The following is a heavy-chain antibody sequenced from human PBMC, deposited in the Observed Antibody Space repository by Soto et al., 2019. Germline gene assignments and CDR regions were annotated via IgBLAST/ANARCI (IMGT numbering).Heavy chain of an antibody. CDR1: GGPFGSSA. D-gene: IGHD3-16*01. J-gene: IGHJ3*01. Sequence: QVQLVQSGADVKKPGSSVKVSCKTSGGPFGSSAISWVRQAPAQGLEWMGEIIPLFAKANYAQTFQGRLTITADELTRTVFMQSSRLRFEDRAVYFCASPRRDWGDAFDLGGLGTFVTVSS. CDR3: ASPRRDWGDAFDL. V-gene: IGHV1-69*01. CDR2: IIPLFAKA.